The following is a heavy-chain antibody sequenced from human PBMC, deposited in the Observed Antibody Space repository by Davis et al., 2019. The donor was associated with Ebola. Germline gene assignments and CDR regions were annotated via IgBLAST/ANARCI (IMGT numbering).Heavy chain of an antibody. D-gene: IGHD2-2*01. CDR1: GFTFSSNT. J-gene: IGHJ4*02. CDR2: ITGSGSTI. CDR3: ARSSYQPDY. Sequence: GESLKISCAASGFTFSSNTMSWVRQAPGKGLEWVSTITGSGSTIYYADSVKSRFSISRDSTSNTLYLQMNGLRAEDTAVYYCARSSYQPDYWGQGTLVTVSS. V-gene: IGHV3-23*01.